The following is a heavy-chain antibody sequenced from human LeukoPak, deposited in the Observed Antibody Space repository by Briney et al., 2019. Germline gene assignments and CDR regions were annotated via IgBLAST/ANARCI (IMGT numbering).Heavy chain of an antibody. Sequence: GRSLRLSCAASGFTFSSYGIHWVRQAPGKGLEWVAVISYDGSNKYYADSVKGRFTISRDNSKNTLYLQMNSLKAEDTAVYYCAKDYYDSSGYYLIDYWGQGTLVTVSS. CDR1: GFTFSSYG. CDR2: ISYDGSNK. D-gene: IGHD3-22*01. CDR3: AKDYYDSSGYYLIDY. V-gene: IGHV3-30*18. J-gene: IGHJ4*02.